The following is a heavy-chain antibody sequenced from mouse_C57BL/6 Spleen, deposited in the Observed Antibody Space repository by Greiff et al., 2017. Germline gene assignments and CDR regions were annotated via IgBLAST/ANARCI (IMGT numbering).Heavy chain of an antibody. V-gene: IGHV1-76*01. CDR2: IYPGSGNT. D-gene: IGHD2-1*01. CDR1: GYTFTDYY. J-gene: IGHJ2*01. CDR3: AICSGNCYYFDY. Sequence: QVQLQQSGAELVRPGASVKLSCKASGYTFTDYYINWVKQRPGQGLEWIARIYPGSGNTYYNEKFKGKATLTAEKSSSTAYMQLSSLTSEDSAVYFCAICSGNCYYFDYWGQGTTLTVSS.